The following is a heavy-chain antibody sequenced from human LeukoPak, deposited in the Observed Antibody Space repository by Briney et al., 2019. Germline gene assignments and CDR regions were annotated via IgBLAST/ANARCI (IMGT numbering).Heavy chain of an antibody. CDR3: AKDEYYYDSSGYYYAGFLDY. J-gene: IGHJ4*02. CDR1: GFTFSSYG. D-gene: IGHD3-22*01. Sequence: GGSLRLSCAASGFTFSSYGMSWVRQAPGKGLEWVSAISGSGGSTYYADSVKGRFTISRDNSKNTLYLQMNSLRAEDTAVYYCAKDEYYYDSSGYYYAGFLDYWGQGTLVTVSS. CDR2: ISGSGGST. V-gene: IGHV3-23*01.